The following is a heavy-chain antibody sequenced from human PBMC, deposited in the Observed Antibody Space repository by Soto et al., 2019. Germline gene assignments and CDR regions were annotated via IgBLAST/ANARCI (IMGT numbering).Heavy chain of an antibody. J-gene: IGHJ4*01. CDR3: ARGFGELFLMAY. V-gene: IGHV3-21*01. CDR2: ISSSSTSI. D-gene: IGHD3-10*01. CDR1: AFTSSPYS. Sequence: GGSLRLSCAASAFTSSPYSMSWVRQAPGKGMEWVSSISSSSTSIYYADSVKGRFTISRDNAKKSLYLQMNSLRAEDTAVYYCARGFGELFLMAYWGHGTLVTVSS.